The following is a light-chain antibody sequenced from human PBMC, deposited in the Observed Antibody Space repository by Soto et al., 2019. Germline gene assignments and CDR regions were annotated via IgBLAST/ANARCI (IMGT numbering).Light chain of an antibody. CDR1: EGISSY. CDR2: AAS. J-gene: IGKJ4*01. CDR3: QQYYSYPLT. Sequence: AIRMTQSPSSFSASTGDRVTITCRASEGISSYLAWYQQKPGKAPKLLIYAASTLQSGVPSRVSGCGSGTDFTLTIRCLQSEDFSTYYCQQYYSYPLTFGGGTKVEIK. V-gene: IGKV1-8*01.